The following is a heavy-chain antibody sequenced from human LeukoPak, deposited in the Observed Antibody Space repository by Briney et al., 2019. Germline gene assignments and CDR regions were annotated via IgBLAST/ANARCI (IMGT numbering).Heavy chain of an antibody. CDR2: INYTGST. CDR3: ARDPIRGKDAFDI. D-gene: IGHD3-10*01. Sequence: MTSETLSLTCTVSGGSIMSTSNYWAWIRQAPGRGPEWIGIINYTGSTYYNPSLGSRVTMSVDTSKSQFSLKLDSVTAADTAVYFCARDPIRGKDAFDIWGQGTQVTVSS. CDR1: GGSIMSTSNY. J-gene: IGHJ3*02. V-gene: IGHV4-39*07.